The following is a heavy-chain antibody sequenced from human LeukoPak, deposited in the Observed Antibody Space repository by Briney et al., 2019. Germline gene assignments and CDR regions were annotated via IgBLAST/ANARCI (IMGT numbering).Heavy chain of an antibody. CDR1: GGSISSGDYY. V-gene: IGHV4-30-4*08. CDR3: ASFNYVDTAMGDY. D-gene: IGHD5-18*01. J-gene: IGHJ4*02. CDR2: IYYSGST. Sequence: SETLSLTCAVYGGSISSGDYYWSWIRQPPGKGLEWIGYIYYSGSTYYNPSLKSRVTISVDASKNQFSLKLSSVTAADTAVYYCASFNYVDTAMGDYWGQGTLVTVSS.